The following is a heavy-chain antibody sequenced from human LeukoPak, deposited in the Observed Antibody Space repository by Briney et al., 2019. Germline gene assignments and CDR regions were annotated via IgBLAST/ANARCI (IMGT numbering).Heavy chain of an antibody. D-gene: IGHD3-10*01. V-gene: IGHV4-30-4*01. CDR3: ARLPSGNYYGSGSYYRSVYFDY. J-gene: IGHJ4*02. CDR2: IYYSGST. CDR1: GGSISSGDYY. Sequence: PSETLSLTCTVSGGSISSGDYYWSWIRQPPGKGLEWIGYIYYSGSTYYNPSLKSRVTISVDTSKNQFSLKLSSVTAADTAVYYCARLPSGNYYGSGSYYRSVYFDYWGQGTLVTVSS.